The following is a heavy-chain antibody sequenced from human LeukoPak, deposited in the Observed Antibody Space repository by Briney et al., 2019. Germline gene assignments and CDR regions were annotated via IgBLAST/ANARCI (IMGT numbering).Heavy chain of an antibody. Sequence: SETLSLTCAVYVGSFSGYYWSWIRQPPGKGLEWIGEINHSGSTNYNQSLKSRVTISVDTSKNQFSLKLSSVTAADTAVYYCARVGADGSGFLFDYWGQGTLVTVSS. CDR2: INHSGST. D-gene: IGHD3-10*01. J-gene: IGHJ4*02. CDR3: ARVGADGSGFLFDY. V-gene: IGHV4-34*01. CDR1: VGSFSGYY.